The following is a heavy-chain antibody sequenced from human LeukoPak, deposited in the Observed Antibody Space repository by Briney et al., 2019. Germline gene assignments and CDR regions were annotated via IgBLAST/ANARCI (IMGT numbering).Heavy chain of an antibody. CDR3: ARLRDNWEDY. D-gene: IGHD1-20*01. V-gene: IGHV5-51*01. CDR1: GYTFTSYW. CDR2: IYPGDSDT. J-gene: IGHJ4*02. Sequence: GESLKISFKGSGYTFTSYWIVWVRQMRGKGLEWMGIIYPGDSDTRYNPSFQGQVTISADKSISSACLQWNSLKASDTAMYYCARLRDNWEDYWGQGTLVTVSS.